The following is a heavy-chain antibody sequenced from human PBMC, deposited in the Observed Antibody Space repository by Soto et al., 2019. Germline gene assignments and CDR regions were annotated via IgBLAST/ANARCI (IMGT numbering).Heavy chain of an antibody. Sequence: KPSETLSLTCAVYGGSFSGYYWSWIRQPPGKGLEWIGEINHSGSTNYNPSLKSRVTISVDTSKNQFSLKLSSVTAADTAVYYCARILLWFGEGDAFDIWGQGTMVTVSS. J-gene: IGHJ3*02. CDR3: ARILLWFGEGDAFDI. CDR1: GGSFSGYY. V-gene: IGHV4-34*01. CDR2: INHSGST. D-gene: IGHD3-10*01.